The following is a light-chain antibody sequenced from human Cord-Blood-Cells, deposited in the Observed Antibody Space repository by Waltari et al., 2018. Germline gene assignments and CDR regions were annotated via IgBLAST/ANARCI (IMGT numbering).Light chain of an antibody. Sequence: QSELTQPPSVSGAPGQRVTISCTGRSSNIGAGYDVHWYQQLPGTAPKLLIYGNSNRPSGVPDRFSGSKSGTSASLAITGLQAEDEADYYCQSYDSSLSVVFGGGTKLTVL. V-gene: IGLV1-40*01. J-gene: IGLJ2*01. CDR3: QSYDSSLSVV. CDR1: SSNIGAGYD. CDR2: GNS.